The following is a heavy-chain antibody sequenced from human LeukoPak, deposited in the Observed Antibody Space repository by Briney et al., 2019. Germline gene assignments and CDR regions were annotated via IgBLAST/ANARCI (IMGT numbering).Heavy chain of an antibody. J-gene: IGHJ4*02. Sequence: RTSETLSLTCTVSFASNSSGGYYWTWIRQHPEKGLEWIGYIFDSGNIYYNPSLKSRLTISVDTSENQFSLKLTSVTAADTAIYYCASSYSNSWYDYWGQGILVTVSS. D-gene: IGHD6-13*01. CDR1: FASNSSGGYY. CDR3: ASSYSNSWYDY. V-gene: IGHV4-31*03. CDR2: IFDSGNI.